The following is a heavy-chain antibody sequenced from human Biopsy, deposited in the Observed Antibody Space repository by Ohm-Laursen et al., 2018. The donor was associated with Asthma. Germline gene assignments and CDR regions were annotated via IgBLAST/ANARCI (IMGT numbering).Heavy chain of an antibody. CDR2: HDHEEGGT. V-gene: IGHV1-24*01. D-gene: IGHD4-17*01. CDR3: ASDFPKDYVRYNFQF. J-gene: IGHJ4*02. CDR1: GYSFTDLS. Sequence: ASVKVSCKISGYSFTDLSMHWVRQAPGQGLEWMGGHDHEEGGTVNARRFQGRVTMTEDTSTDTAYMELSSLSSDGTAVYYCASDFPKDYVRYNFQFWGQGTLVTVSS.